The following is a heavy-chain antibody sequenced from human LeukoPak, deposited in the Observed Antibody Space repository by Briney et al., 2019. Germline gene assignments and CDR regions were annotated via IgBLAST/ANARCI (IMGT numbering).Heavy chain of an antibody. V-gene: IGHV1-2*02. Sequence: PGASVKVPCKASGYTFTGYYMHWVRQAPGQGLEWMGWINPNSGGTNYAQKFQGRVTMTRDTSISTAYMELSRLRSDDTAVYYCARALDYYGSGSYYTDDYWGQGTLVTVSS. CDR3: ARALDYYGSGSYYTDDY. CDR1: GYTFTGYY. J-gene: IGHJ4*02. CDR2: INPNSGGT. D-gene: IGHD3-10*01.